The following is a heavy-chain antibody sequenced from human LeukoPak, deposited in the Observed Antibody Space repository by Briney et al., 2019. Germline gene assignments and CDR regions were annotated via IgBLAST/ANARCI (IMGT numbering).Heavy chain of an antibody. Sequence: ASVKVSCKASGYTFTGYYMHWVRRAPGQGPEWMGWINPNSGGTNYAQKFQGRVTMTRDTSISTAYMELSRLRSDDTAVYYCARIKRGYSYGNYFDYWGQGTLVTVSS. D-gene: IGHD5-18*01. CDR3: ARIKRGYSYGNYFDY. V-gene: IGHV1-2*02. CDR2: INPNSGGT. J-gene: IGHJ4*02. CDR1: GYTFTGYY.